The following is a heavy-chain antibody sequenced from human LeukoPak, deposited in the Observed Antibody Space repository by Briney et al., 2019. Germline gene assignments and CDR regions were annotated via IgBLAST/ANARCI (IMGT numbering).Heavy chain of an antibody. CDR1: GFTFSSYS. Sequence: GGSLRLSCAASGFTFSSYSMNWVRQAPGKGLEWFSSISSSSSYIYYADSVKGRFTISRDNAKNSLYLQMNSLRAEDTAVYYCARDGLGATAAHFDYWGQGTLVTVSS. V-gene: IGHV3-21*01. J-gene: IGHJ4*02. CDR2: ISSSSSYI. D-gene: IGHD1-26*01. CDR3: ARDGLGATAAHFDY.